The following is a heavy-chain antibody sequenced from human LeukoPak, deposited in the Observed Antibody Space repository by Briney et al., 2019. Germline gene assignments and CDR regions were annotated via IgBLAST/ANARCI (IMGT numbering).Heavy chain of an antibody. CDR2: VYSSGRT. CDR1: GASITSGSFY. Sequence: PSETLSLTCSVSGASITSGSFYWSWLRQPAGKGLEWIGRVYSSGRTNYNPSLESRVTMSVDTSKNQISLKLASVTAADTAVYYCVREGPLTVQVPTAIRGYYYGLDVWGQGTTVTV. J-gene: IGHJ6*02. CDR3: VREGPLTVQVPTAIRGYYYGLDV. D-gene: IGHD2-2*02. V-gene: IGHV4-61*02.